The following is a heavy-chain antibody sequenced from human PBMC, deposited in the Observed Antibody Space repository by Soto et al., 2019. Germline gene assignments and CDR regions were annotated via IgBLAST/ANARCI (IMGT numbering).Heavy chain of an antibody. CDR2: ISWNSGNI. V-gene: IGHV3-9*01. CDR1: GFTFDDYA. Sequence: GGSLRLSCAASGFTFDDYAMHWVRQAPGKGLEWVSGISWNSGNIDYADSVKGRFTISRDNAKNSLYLQMNSLRAEDTALYYCAKDMSGGYYYGMDVWGQGTTVTVSS. CDR3: AKDMSGGYYYGMDV. J-gene: IGHJ6*02.